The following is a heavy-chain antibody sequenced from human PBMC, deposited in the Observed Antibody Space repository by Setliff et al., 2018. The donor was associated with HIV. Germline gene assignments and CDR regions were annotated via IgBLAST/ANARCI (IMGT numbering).Heavy chain of an antibody. D-gene: IGHD3-9*01. J-gene: IGHJ4*02. CDR1: GGSLNDYS. Sequence: SETLSLTCAVYGGSLNDYSWNWIRQSPGKGLEWIGEVNLPKTLNYNLSLESRITISVDTSKKQFSLDLSSVTAADTAVYFCARAIVKTGYHTKSRVFDYWGQGTLVTVSS. CDR3: ARAIVKTGYHTKSRVFDY. CDR2: VNLPKTL. V-gene: IGHV4-34*01.